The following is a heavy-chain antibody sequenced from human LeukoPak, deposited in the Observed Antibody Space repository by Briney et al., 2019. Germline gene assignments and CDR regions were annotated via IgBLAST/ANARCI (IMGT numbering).Heavy chain of an antibody. CDR1: GYTFTSYH. V-gene: IGHV1-8*01. D-gene: IGHD3-22*01. J-gene: IGHJ6*02. CDR2: MNAKSGHT. CDR3: VRGMFDNSGHYYYFYYALDV. Sequence: ASVKVSCKASGYTFTSYHIDWVRQAPGQGPEWMGWMNAKSGHTGYAQNLEGRVTMTRDTSTNTAYMELRGLRSEDTAVYFCVRGMFDNSGHYYYFYYALDVWGQGTTVTVSS.